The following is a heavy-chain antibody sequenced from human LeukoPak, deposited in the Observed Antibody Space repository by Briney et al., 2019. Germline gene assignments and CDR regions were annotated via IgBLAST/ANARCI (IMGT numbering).Heavy chain of an antibody. Sequence: GGSLRLSCAASGFTFSSYGMHWVRQAPGKGLEWVAVMSYDGSNKYYADSVKGRFTISRDNSKNTLYLQMNSLRAEDTAVYYCAKGNIVGGGYFDYWGQGTLVTVSS. CDR1: GFTFSSYG. CDR3: AKGNIVGGGYFDY. D-gene: IGHD2/OR15-2a*01. J-gene: IGHJ4*02. V-gene: IGHV3-30*18. CDR2: MSYDGSNK.